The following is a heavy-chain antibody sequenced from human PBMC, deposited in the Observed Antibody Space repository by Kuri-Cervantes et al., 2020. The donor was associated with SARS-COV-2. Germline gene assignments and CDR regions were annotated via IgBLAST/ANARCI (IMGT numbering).Heavy chain of an antibody. Sequence: SETLSLTCTVSGFSVSSRYWSWIRQPPGKGLEYIAYIYNTGSTNYNPSFKSRVTISVDTSKNQFSLRLNSVTAADTAVYYCARLIDYYDNRSYIPGHMDVWGKGTTVTVSS. CDR3: ARLIDYYDNRSYIPGHMDV. CDR1: GFSVSSRY. V-gene: IGHV4-59*02. D-gene: IGHD3-22*01. J-gene: IGHJ6*03. CDR2: IYNTGST.